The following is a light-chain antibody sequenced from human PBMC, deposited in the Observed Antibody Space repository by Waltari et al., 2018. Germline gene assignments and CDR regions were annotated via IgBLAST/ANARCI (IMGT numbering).Light chain of an antibody. V-gene: IGKV1-12*01. J-gene: IGKJ4*01. CDR3: QQPISFPLI. Sequence: DIQLTQSPSSVSASVGDRVTITCRASQFINTWLDWYQQKPGTAPRLLIYDASILQSGVPSRFSGSGSGTVFTLTISSLQPEDFATYYCQQPISFPLIFGGGTKVEIK. CDR2: DAS. CDR1: QFINTW.